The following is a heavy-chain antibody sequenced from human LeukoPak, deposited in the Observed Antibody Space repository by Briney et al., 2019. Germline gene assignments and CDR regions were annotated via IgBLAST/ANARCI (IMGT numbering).Heavy chain of an antibody. V-gene: IGHV3-49*04. Sequence: PGGSLRLSCRGFGFTFGDHAMSWVRQAPGKGLEWVGFIRSKAYRGTTEYAASVKGRFTISRDDSANIAYLLMNSLRTEDTAVYYCARGPIQLWIHNAMDVWGQGTTVTVSS. CDR2: IRSKAYRGTT. D-gene: IGHD5-18*01. CDR3: ARGPIQLWIHNAMDV. J-gene: IGHJ6*02. CDR1: GFTFGDHA.